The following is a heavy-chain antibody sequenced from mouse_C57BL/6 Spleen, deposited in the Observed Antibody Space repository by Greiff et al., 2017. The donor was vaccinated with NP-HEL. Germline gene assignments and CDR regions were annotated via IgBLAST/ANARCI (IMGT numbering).Heavy chain of an antibody. Sequence: VQLQQSGADLAKPGASVKLSCKASGYTFTSYWMHWVKQRPGQGLEWIGYINPSSGYTNYNQKLKDKATLTADKSSSTAYMQLSSLTYEDSAVYYCASSTMVKVAWFAYWGQGTLSLSLQ. V-gene: IGHV1-7*01. CDR3: ASSTMVKVAWFAY. J-gene: IGHJ3*01. CDR2: INPSSGYT. D-gene: IGHD2-2*01. CDR1: GYTFTSYW.